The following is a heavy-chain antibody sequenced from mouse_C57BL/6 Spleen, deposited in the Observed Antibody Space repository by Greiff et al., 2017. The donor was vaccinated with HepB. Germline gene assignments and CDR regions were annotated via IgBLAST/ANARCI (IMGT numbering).Heavy chain of an antibody. Sequence: VQLQQPGAELVRPGTSVKLSCKASGYTFTSYWMHWVKQRPGQGLEWIGVIDPSDSYTNYNQKFKGKATLTVDTSSSTAYMQLSSLTSEDSAVYYCARSSYDYGRYFDYWGQGTTLTVSS. CDR1: GYTFTSYW. CDR3: ARSSYDYGRYFDY. J-gene: IGHJ2*01. V-gene: IGHV1-59*01. D-gene: IGHD2-4*01. CDR2: IDPSDSYT.